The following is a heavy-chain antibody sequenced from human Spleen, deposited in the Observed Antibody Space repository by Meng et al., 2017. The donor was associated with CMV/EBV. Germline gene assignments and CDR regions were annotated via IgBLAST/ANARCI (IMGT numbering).Heavy chain of an antibody. CDR3: ARYSSSWPRVYFDL. CDR1: GFTFSSYS. CDR2: ISSSSSYI. V-gene: IGHV3-21*04. Sequence: GESLKISCAASGFTFSSYSMNWVRQAPGKGLEWVSSISSSSSYIYYADSVKGRFTISRDNAKNSLYLQVNSLRAEDTAVYYCARYSSSWPRVYFDLWGRGTLVTVSS. J-gene: IGHJ2*01. D-gene: IGHD6-13*01.